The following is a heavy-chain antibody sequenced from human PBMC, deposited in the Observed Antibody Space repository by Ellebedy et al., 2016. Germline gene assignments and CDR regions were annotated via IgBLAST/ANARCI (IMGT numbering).Heavy chain of an antibody. CDR2: ISGSGGST. Sequence: GESLKISXAASGFTFSSYAMSWVRQAPGKGLEWVSAISGSGGSTYYADSVKGRFTISRDNSKNTLYLQMNSLRAEDTAIYYCAKGLLNSYGYWYFDLWGRGTLVTVSS. J-gene: IGHJ2*01. CDR3: AKGLLNSYGYWYFDL. V-gene: IGHV3-23*01. CDR1: GFTFSSYA. D-gene: IGHD5-18*01.